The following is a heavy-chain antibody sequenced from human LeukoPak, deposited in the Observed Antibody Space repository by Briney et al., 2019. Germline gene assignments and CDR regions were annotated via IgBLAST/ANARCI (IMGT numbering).Heavy chain of an antibody. CDR1: GVSISSYY. CDR2: IYYSGST. CDR3: ARGEYYFDY. Sequence: EPSETLSLTCTVSGVSISSYYWSWIRQPPGKGLEWIGYIYYSGSTNYNPSLKSRVTISVDTSKNQFSLKLSSVTAADTAVYYCARGEYYFDYWGQGTLVTVSS. J-gene: IGHJ4*02. V-gene: IGHV4-59*01. D-gene: IGHD2/OR15-2a*01.